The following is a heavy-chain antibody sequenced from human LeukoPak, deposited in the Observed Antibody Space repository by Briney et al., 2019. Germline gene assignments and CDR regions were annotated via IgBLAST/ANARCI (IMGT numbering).Heavy chain of an antibody. CDR3: AREGYCSSTSCYAFRGMIDY. D-gene: IGHD2-2*01. V-gene: IGHV4-39*07. CDR1: GGSISSSSYY. Sequence: PSETLSPTCTVSGGSISSSSYYWGWIRQPPGKGLEWIGSIYYSGSSYYNPSLKSRVTISVDTSKNQFSLKLSSVTAADTAVYYCAREGYCSSTSCYAFRGMIDYWGQGTLVTVSS. J-gene: IGHJ4*02. CDR2: IYYSGSS.